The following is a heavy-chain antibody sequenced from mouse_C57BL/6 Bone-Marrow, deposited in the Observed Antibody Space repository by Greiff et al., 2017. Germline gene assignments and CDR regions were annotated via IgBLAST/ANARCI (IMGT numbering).Heavy chain of an antibody. J-gene: IGHJ3*01. CDR1: GFNIKDDY. D-gene: IGHD1-1*01. Sequence: VQLQQSGAELVRPGASVKLSCTASGFNIKDDYMHWVKQRPEQGLEWIGWIDPENGDTEYASKFQGKATITADTSSNTAYLQLSSLPYEDTAVYYCTTDYGSSYPALVAYWGQGTLVTVSA. CDR2: IDPENGDT. CDR3: TTDYGSSYPALVAY. V-gene: IGHV14-4*01.